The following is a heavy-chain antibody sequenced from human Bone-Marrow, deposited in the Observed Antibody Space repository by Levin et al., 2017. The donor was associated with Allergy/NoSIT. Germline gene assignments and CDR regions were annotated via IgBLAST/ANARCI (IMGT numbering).Heavy chain of an antibody. V-gene: IGHV3-74*01. CDR3: ARVLWSGPPRDY. J-gene: IGHJ4*02. Sequence: ASVKVSCAASGFTFSSYWMHWVRQAPGKGLVWVSRINSDGSSTSYADSVKGRFTISRDNAKNTLYLQMNSLRAEDTAVYYCARVLWSGPPRDYWGQGTLVTVSS. D-gene: IGHD3-3*01. CDR2: INSDGSST. CDR1: GFTFSSYW.